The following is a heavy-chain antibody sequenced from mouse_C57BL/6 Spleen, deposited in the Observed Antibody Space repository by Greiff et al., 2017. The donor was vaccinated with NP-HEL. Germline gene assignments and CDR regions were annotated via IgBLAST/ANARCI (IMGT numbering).Heavy chain of an antibody. CDR1: GYTFTSYW. CDR3: TSSGYSNYYFDD. V-gene: IGHV1-5*01. D-gene: IGHD2-5*01. J-gene: IGHJ2*01. Sequence: EVQVVESGTVLARPGASVKMSCTTSGYTFTSYWMHWVKQRPGQGLEWIGAIYPGNSDTSYNQKFKGKAKLTAVTSASTAYLQLSSLTSEDSAVYYCTSSGYSNYYFDDRGQGTTLTV. CDR2: IYPGNSDT.